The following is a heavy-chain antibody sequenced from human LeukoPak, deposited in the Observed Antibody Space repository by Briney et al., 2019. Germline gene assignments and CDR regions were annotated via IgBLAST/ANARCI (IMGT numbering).Heavy chain of an antibody. CDR1: GYSISSGYY. Sequence: SSETLSLTCAVSGYSISSGYYWGWIRQPPGKGLEWIGSIYHSGSTYYNPSLKSRVTISVDTSKNQFSLKLSSVTAADTAVYYCARRIFGVVASYFDYWGQGTLVTVSS. D-gene: IGHD3-3*01. CDR3: ARRIFGVVASYFDY. V-gene: IGHV4-38-2*01. CDR2: IYHSGST. J-gene: IGHJ4*02.